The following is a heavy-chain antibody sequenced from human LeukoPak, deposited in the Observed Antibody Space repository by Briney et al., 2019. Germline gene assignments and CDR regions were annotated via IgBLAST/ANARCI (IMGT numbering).Heavy chain of an antibody. D-gene: IGHD2-2*01. V-gene: IGHV3-21*01. Sequence: GGSLRLSCAASGFTFSSYAMNWVRQAPGKGLEWVSSISSTSSYIYYADSVKGRFTISRDNTKNSLYLQMNSLRAEDTAVYYCARDDCSSSNCLTYWGQGTLVTVSS. CDR3: ARDDCSSSNCLTY. CDR1: GFTFSSYA. CDR2: ISSTSSYI. J-gene: IGHJ4*02.